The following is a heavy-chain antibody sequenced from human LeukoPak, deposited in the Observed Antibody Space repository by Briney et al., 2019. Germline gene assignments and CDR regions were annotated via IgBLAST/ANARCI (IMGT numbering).Heavy chain of an antibody. CDR1: GFTFSSYA. Sequence: GGSLRLSCAVSGFTFSSYAMSWVRQAPGKGPEWVSVIGGSGGYTYYADSVKGRFTISRDNSKNTLYLQMNSLRAEDTAVYYCAKATTVAVTPLYFDLWGRGTLVTVSS. D-gene: IGHD4-11*01. V-gene: IGHV3-23*01. CDR3: AKATTVAVTPLYFDL. J-gene: IGHJ2*01. CDR2: IGGSGGYT.